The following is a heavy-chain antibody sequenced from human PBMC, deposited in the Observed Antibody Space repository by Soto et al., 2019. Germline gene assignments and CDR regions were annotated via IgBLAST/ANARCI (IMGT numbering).Heavy chain of an antibody. CDR1: GYSFTSYW. D-gene: IGHD2-15*01. Sequence: PGESLKISCKGSGYSFTSYWIGWVRQMPGKGLEWVGIIYPGDSDTTYSPSVQGQVTISADKSISTAYLQWSSLEAPDTAMYYCARRFCRAGSCYSAFDIWGQGTMVTVPS. CDR3: ARRFCRAGSCYSAFDI. V-gene: IGHV5-51*01. CDR2: IYPGDSDT. J-gene: IGHJ3*02.